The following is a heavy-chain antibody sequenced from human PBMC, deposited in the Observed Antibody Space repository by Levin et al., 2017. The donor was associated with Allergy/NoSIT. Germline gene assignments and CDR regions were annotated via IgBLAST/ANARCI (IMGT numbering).Heavy chain of an antibody. CDR2: IYSGGST. CDR1: GFSVSSNY. V-gene: IGHV3-53*01. CDR3: ARSQVFDY. J-gene: IGHJ4*02. Sequence: GESLKISCAASGFSVSSNYMSWVRQAPGKGLEWVSVIYSGGSTYYADSVKGRFTISRDNSKNTLYLQMNSLRDEDTAVYYCARSQVFDYWGQGTLVTVSS.